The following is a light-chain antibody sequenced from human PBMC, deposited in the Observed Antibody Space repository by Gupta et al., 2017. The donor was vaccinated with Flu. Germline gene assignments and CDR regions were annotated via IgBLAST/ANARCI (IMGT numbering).Light chain of an antibody. Sequence: SYELTQPPSVSVSPGQTARITCSGDALPKQYAYWYQQKPGQAPVLGLYKDSERPSGIPERFSCLSSGTTVTLTNRGVQAEKGADHYCQAAESSGTYLVCGGGTKLTVL. CDR2: KDS. CDR1: ALPKQY. V-gene: IGLV3-25*02. CDR3: QAAESSGTYLV. J-gene: IGLJ3*02.